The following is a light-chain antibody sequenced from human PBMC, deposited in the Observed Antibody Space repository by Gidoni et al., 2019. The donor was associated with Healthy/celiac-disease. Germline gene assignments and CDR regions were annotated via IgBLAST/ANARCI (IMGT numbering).Light chain of an antibody. J-gene: IGKJ3*01. Sequence: DIQMTQSPSSLSASVGDRVTITCRASRSISSYLNWYQQKPGKAPKLLIYAASSLQSGVPSRFSGSGSGTDFTLTISSLQPEDFATYYCQQSYSTPLPIFTFGPGTKVDIK. CDR3: QQSYSTPLPIFT. CDR2: AAS. V-gene: IGKV1-39*01. CDR1: RSISSY.